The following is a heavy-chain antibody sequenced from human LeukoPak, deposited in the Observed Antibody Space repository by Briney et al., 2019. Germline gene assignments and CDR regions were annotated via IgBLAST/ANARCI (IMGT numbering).Heavy chain of an antibody. CDR3: ARLRGAAGGPCEH. V-gene: IGHV1-3*01. CDR1: GYTFTNYA. CDR2: INADNGNT. J-gene: IGHJ4*02. Sequence: ASVKVSCKASGYTFTNYAMHWVRQAPGQRLEWMGWINADNGNTKYSQKFQDRVTIMRDTSASTAYMGLSSLRSEDTAVYYCARLRGAAGGPCEHWGQGTLVTVSP. D-gene: IGHD6-13*01.